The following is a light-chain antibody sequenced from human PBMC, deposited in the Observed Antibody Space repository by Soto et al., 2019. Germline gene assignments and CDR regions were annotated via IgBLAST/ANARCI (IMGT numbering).Light chain of an antibody. CDR2: DAS. CDR3: QQYDNVPLT. J-gene: IGKJ3*01. Sequence: DLQMTQSPSSLSASVGDRVTITCQASQDITNYLNWYQQKPGKAPKLLIYDASILQSGVPSRFSGSGSGTDFTFPIPSLQPEDFATYYFQQYDNVPLTFGPGTKVDLK. CDR1: QDITNY. V-gene: IGKV1-33*01.